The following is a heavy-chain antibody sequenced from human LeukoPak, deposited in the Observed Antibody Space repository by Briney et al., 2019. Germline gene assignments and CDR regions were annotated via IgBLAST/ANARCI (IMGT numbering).Heavy chain of an antibody. D-gene: IGHD3-3*01. CDR2: INSDGSST. CDR1: GFTFSSYW. CDR3: ARDRITIFGVPSGDGMDV. J-gene: IGHJ6*02. V-gene: IGHV3-74*01. Sequence: PGGSLRLSCAASGFTFSSYWMHWVRQAPGKGLVWVSRINSDGSSTSYADSVKGRFTISRDNAKNTLYLQMNSLRAEDTAVYYCARDRITIFGVPSGDGMDVWDQGTTVTVSS.